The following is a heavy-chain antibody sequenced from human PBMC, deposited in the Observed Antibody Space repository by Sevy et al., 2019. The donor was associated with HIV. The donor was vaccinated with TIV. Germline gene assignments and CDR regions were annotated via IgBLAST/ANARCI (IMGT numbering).Heavy chain of an antibody. CDR1: GYTFTGDY. CDR2: VYPNSGDT. Sequence: ASVKVSCKASGYTFTGDYLDWVRQAPGQGLEWMGRVYPNSGDTNYAQKFQGRVTMTRDTSISTAYMELNRLTSDDTAVYYCARDGGGGTTNSGIDVRGQGTTVTVSS. J-gene: IGHJ6*02. V-gene: IGHV1-2*06. D-gene: IGHD1-7*01. CDR3: ARDGGGGTTNSGIDV.